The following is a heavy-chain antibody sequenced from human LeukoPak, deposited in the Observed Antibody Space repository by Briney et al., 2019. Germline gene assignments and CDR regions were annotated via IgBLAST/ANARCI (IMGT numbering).Heavy chain of an antibody. D-gene: IGHD3-10*01. CDR1: GFTGSSYG. J-gene: IGHJ5*02. Sequence: GGSLRLSCSASGFTGSSYGMSGVRQAPGKGLEWVANIKQDGSEKYYVDSVKGRFTISRDNAKNSLYLQMNSLRAEDTAAYYCARVPDYYGSGSRFDPWGQGTLVTVSS. CDR3: ARVPDYYGSGSRFDP. V-gene: IGHV3-7*01. CDR2: IKQDGSEK.